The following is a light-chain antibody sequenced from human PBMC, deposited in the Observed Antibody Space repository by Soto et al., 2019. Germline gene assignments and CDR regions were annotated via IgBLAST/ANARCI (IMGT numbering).Light chain of an antibody. CDR3: QSYDSSLSGAKV. J-gene: IGLJ3*02. CDR2: GNS. CDR1: SSNIGAGYD. Sequence: QSALTQPPSVSGAPGQRVTLSCTGSSSNIGAGYDVHWYQQLPGTAPKLLIYGNSNRPSGVPDRFSGSKAGTSASLAITGLQAEDEGDYYCQSYDSSLSGAKVFGGGTKLTVL. V-gene: IGLV1-40*01.